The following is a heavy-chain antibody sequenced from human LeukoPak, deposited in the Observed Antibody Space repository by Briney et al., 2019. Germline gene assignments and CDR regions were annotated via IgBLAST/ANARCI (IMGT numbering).Heavy chain of an antibody. CDR1: GGTFSSYA. V-gene: IGHV1-69*13. CDR2: IIPIFGTA. D-gene: IGHD2-15*01. CDR3: ARTELGYCSGGSCYDAFDI. J-gene: IGHJ3*02. Sequence: SVKVSCKASGGTFSSYAISWVRQAPGQGLEWMGGIIPIFGTANYAQKFQGRVTITADESTSTAYVELSSLRPEDTAVYYCARTELGYCSGGSCYDAFDIWGQGTMVTVSS.